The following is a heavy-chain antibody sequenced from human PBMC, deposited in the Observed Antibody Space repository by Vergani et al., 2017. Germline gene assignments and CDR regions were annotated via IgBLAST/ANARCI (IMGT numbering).Heavy chain of an antibody. CDR2: IPHSGDT. CDR1: DSSIMTNPY. V-gene: IGHV4-38-2*01. Sequence: QVQLQESGPGLVKPSETLTLTCDVSDSSIMTNPYWGWFRQSPGKGLEWIGCIPHSGDTHYNSSLKSRVSISIVSIRKFSLSLTSVTAADTAIYYCARHRGSGGFFPSSYFYGMDVWGHGTTVTVSS. J-gene: IGHJ6*02. CDR3: ARHRGSGGFFPSSYFYGMDV. D-gene: IGHD3-10*01.